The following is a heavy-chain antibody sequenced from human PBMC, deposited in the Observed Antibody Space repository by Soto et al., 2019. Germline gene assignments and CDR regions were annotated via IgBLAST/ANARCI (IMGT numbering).Heavy chain of an antibody. V-gene: IGHV3-30-3*01. CDR3: ARDLVVVPAAAPYFDY. CDR2: ISYDGSNK. Sequence: VQLVESGGGVVQPGRSLRLSCAASGFTFSSYAMHWVRQAPGKGLEWVAVISYDGSNKYYADSVKGRFTISRDNSKNTLYLQMNSLRAEDTAVYYCARDLVVVPAAAPYFDYWGQGTLVTVSS. D-gene: IGHD2-2*01. J-gene: IGHJ4*02. CDR1: GFTFSSYA.